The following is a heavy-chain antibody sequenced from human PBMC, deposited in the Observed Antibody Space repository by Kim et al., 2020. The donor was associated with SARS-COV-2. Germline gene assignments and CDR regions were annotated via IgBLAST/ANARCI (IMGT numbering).Heavy chain of an antibody. V-gene: IGHV4-34*01. Sequence: SETLSLTCAVYGGSFSGFQWTWIRQTPGKGLEWIGEINHSGNSNYNQSLKSRISMSVDTSKNQFSLKLSSVTAADTAMYYCAAGAPGHCGQGTLVTVSS. CDR2: INHSGNS. CDR1: GGSFSGFQ. CDR3: AAGAPGH. J-gene: IGHJ1*01.